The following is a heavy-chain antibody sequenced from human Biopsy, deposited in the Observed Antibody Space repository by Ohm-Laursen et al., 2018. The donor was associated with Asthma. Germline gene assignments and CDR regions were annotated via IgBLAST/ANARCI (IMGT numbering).Heavy chain of an antibody. V-gene: IGHV3-30*03. CDR1: GLTFRNYG. CDR2: ISKDASTQ. J-gene: IGHJ3*02. Sequence: SLRLSCSASGLTFRNYGMHWVRQAPGKGLEWVGVISKDASTQDYADSVKGRFTMARDNSKNTLDLQMNSLREEDTAVYYCVRDGTDDAFDIWGQGTVVSVSS. D-gene: IGHD1-1*01. CDR3: VRDGTDDAFDI.